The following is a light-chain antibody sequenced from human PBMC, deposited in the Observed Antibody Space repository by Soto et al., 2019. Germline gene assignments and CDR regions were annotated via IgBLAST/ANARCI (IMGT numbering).Light chain of an antibody. J-gene: IGKJ1*01. CDR3: QQYYTYPWT. Sequence: ALRMTQSPSSLSASTGDRVTITCRASQGISSYLAWYQQKPGKAPKVLIHTASTLQGGVPSRFSGSGSATDFTVSVSRVQSEDFATYYCQQYYTYPWTFGQGTKVEVK. V-gene: IGKV1-8*01. CDR2: TAS. CDR1: QGISSY.